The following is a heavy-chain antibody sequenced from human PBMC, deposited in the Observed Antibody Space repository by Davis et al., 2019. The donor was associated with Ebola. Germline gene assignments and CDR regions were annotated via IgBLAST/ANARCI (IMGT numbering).Heavy chain of an antibody. CDR3: AKGPHIAVAGTTADDY. Sequence: PGGSLRLSCAASGFTFSSYAMSWVRQAPGKGLEWVSAISGSGGSTYYADSVKGRFTISRDNSKNTLYLQMNSLRAEDTAVYYCAKGPHIAVAGTTADDYWGQGTLVTVSS. D-gene: IGHD6-19*01. CDR1: GFTFSSYA. CDR2: ISGSGGST. V-gene: IGHV3-23*01. J-gene: IGHJ4*02.